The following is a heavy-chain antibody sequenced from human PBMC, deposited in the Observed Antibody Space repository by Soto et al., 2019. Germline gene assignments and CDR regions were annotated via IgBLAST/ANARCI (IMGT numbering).Heavy chain of an antibody. Sequence: PSETLSLTCAVSGGSISSTTWWSWVRQPPGKGLEWIGEIHHDGSTNYNPSLKSRVIISVDKSKNQFSLKVNSVTAADTAVYYCASKWSGEPYKFDYWGPLDLVTVSS. D-gene: IGHD3-10*01. V-gene: IGHV4-4*02. CDR2: IHHDGST. CDR3: ASKWSGEPYKFDY. CDR1: GGSISSTTW. J-gene: IGHJ4*02.